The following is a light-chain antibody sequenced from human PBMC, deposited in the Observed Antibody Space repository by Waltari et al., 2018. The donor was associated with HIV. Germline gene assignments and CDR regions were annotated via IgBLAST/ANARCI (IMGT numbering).Light chain of an antibody. CDR2: GAS. Sequence: EIVMTQSPATLSVSPGERDTLSCRASQSVRSNLAWYQQKPSQAPRLLIYGASTRSTGIPARFSGSGSGTEFTLTISSLQSEDFAVYYCQQYNNWPQVFGQGTKLEIK. V-gene: IGKV3-15*01. CDR1: QSVRSN. CDR3: QQYNNWPQV. J-gene: IGKJ2*01.